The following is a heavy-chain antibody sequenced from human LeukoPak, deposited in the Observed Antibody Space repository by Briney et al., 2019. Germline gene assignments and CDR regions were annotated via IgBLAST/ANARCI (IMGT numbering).Heavy chain of an antibody. CDR2: IRSKAYGGTT. CDR3: TCLGYCSGGSCYYFDY. D-gene: IGHD2-15*01. CDR1: GFTFGDYA. Sequence: GGSLRLSCTASGFTFGDYAMSWVRQAPGKGLEWVGFIRSKAYGGTTEYAASVEGRFTISRDDSKSIAYLQMNSLKTEDTAVYYCTCLGYCSGGSCYYFDYWGQGTLVTVSS. J-gene: IGHJ4*02. V-gene: IGHV3-49*04.